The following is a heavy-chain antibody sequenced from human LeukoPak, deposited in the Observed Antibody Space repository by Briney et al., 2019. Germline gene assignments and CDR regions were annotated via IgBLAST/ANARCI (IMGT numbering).Heavy chain of an antibody. Sequence: PGGSLRLSCAASGFTFSSYSMNWVRQAPGKGLEWVSSISSSSSYIYYADSVKGRFTISRDNAKNSLYLQMNSLRAEDTAVYYCARDFYDSSGYYYRFDYWGQGTLVTVSA. D-gene: IGHD3-22*01. CDR2: ISSSSSYI. CDR3: ARDFYDSSGYYYRFDY. CDR1: GFTFSSYS. V-gene: IGHV3-21*01. J-gene: IGHJ4*02.